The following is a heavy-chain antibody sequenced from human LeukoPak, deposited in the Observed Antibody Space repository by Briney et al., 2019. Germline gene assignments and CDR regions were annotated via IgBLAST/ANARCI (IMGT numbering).Heavy chain of an antibody. D-gene: IGHD3-3*01. V-gene: IGHV3-15*01. CDR2: IKSKTDGGTT. CDR3: TTGSLTIFGVANTVIDY. J-gene: IGHJ4*02. Sequence: GGSLRLSCAASGFTFSNAWMSWVRQAPGKGVEWVGRIKSKTDGGTTDYAAPVKGRFTISRDHSKNTLYLQMNSLKTEDTAVYYCTTGSLTIFGVANTVIDYWGQGTLVTVSS. CDR1: GFTFSNAW.